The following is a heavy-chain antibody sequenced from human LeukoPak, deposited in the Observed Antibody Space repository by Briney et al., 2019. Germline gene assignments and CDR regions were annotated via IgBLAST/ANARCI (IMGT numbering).Heavy chain of an antibody. J-gene: IGHJ3*02. CDR3: ARRGYYDSSGYEDAFDI. D-gene: IGHD3-22*01. Sequence: SETLSLTCAVYGGSFSGYYWSWIRQPPGKGLEWIGEINHSGSTNYNPSLKSRVTISVDTSKNQFSLKLSSVTAADTAVYYCARRGYYDSSGYEDAFDIWGQGTMVTVSS. CDR2: INHSGST. CDR1: GGSFSGYY. V-gene: IGHV4-34*01.